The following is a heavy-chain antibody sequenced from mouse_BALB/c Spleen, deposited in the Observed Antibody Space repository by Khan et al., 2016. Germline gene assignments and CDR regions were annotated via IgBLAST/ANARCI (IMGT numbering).Heavy chain of an antibody. CDR2: IYPGDGDT. CDR1: VYTSANYW. V-gene: IGHV1-87*01. Sequence: QVQLKQSGAEPARPGASVRLSCKASVYTSANYWMQWVKQRPGQGLEWIGSIYPGDGDTRYSQKFKDKATLTADKSSSSAYMHLRSVASEDSAVYYCADALFVYWGQGTLVTVSA. CDR3: ADALFVY. J-gene: IGHJ3*01.